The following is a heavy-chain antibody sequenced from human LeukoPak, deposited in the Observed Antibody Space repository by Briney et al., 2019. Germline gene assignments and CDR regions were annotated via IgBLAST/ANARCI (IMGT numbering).Heavy chain of an antibody. V-gene: IGHV1-18*01. J-gene: IGHJ4*02. CDR1: GYTFTSYG. D-gene: IGHD2-8*02. Sequence: ASVKVSCKASGYTFTSYGISWVRQAPGQGLEWMGWISAFNGNTNYAQNLQGRVTMTTDTSTSTAYMELRSLRSDDTAVYYCARDLLGVWDHILYPSAGGDFDYWGQGTLVTVSS. CDR2: ISAFNGNT. CDR3: ARDLLGVWDHILYPSAGGDFDY.